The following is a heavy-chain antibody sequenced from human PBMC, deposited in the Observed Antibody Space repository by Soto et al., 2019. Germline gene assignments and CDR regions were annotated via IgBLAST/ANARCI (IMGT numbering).Heavy chain of an antibody. D-gene: IGHD3-22*01. Sequence: QLQLQESGPGLVKPSETLSLTCSVSGDSISSYYWSCIRQPPGKGLEWLGNIYSSGSTNYNPSLKIPGTLSGAPSQNQFIRKLRSVTAADTAVYYCARDRRALITPNSMFEPGGQGTLVSVSS. CDR2: IYSSGST. V-gene: IGHV4-59*01. CDR1: GDSISSYY. J-gene: IGHJ5*02. CDR3: ARDRRALITPNSMFEP.